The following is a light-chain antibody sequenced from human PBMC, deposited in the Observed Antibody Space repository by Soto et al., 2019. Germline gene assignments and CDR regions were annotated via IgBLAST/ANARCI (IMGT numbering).Light chain of an antibody. V-gene: IGKV1-39*01. CDR3: QQTYSTPPWT. Sequence: DIQMTQSPSSLSASVGDRVTITCRTGQAISTYLNWYQHKPGTAPRLLVYGASRLQSGVPSRFSGSGSGTHFTLTISALQPEDFATYYCQQTYSTPPWTFGQGTKVEI. J-gene: IGKJ1*01. CDR2: GAS. CDR1: QAISTY.